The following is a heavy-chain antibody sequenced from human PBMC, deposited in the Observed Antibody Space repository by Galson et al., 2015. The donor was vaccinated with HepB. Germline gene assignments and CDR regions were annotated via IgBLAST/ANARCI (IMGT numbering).Heavy chain of an antibody. Sequence: SAKVSCKASGYTFTSYAMNWVRQAPGQGLEWMGWINTNTGNPTYAQGFTGRFVFSLDTSVSTAYLQISSLKAEDTAVYYCARESGYGGNSDRDYYYYYGMDVWGQGTTVTVSS. V-gene: IGHV7-4-1*02. CDR3: ARESGYGGNSDRDYYYYYGMDV. J-gene: IGHJ6*02. D-gene: IGHD4-23*01. CDR1: GYTFTSYA. CDR2: INTNTGNP.